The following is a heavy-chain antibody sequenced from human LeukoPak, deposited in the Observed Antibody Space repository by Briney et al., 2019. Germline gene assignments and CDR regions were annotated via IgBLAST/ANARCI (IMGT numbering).Heavy chain of an antibody. CDR1: GGSFSGSS. V-gene: IGHV4-34*01. CDR2: INRSGDT. D-gene: IGHD3-22*01. J-gene: IGHJ6*03. Sequence: SETLSLTCAVYGGSFSGSSWSRIRQPPGKGLEWIGEINRSGDTNYNPSLKSRVTMSVDTSKNQFSLKLSSVTAADTAVYYCARRRVMTYYMDVWDKGTTVTISS. CDR3: ARRRVMTYYMDV.